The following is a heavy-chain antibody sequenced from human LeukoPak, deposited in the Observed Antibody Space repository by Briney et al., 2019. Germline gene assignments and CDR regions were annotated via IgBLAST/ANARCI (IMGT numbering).Heavy chain of an antibody. V-gene: IGHV4-59*01. CDR2: IYYSGTT. J-gene: IGHJ5*02. CDR3: ARGQPQRYNSGWYVSWFDP. Sequence: PSETLSLTCTVSGASISSYYWCWIRQPPGQGLEWMGFIYYSGTTKYYYSLTSRVTISIDTSKNQFSLKLNSVTAADTAVYYCARGQPQRYNSGWYVSWFDPWGQGTLVSVSS. CDR1: GASISSYY. D-gene: IGHD6-19*01.